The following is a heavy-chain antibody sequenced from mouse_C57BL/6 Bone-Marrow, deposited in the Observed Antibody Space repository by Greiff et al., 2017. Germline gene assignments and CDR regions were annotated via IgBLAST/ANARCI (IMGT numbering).Heavy chain of an antibody. CDR3: ARERYYGSSYEYFDV. V-gene: IGHV5-4*01. D-gene: IGHD1-1*01. CDR2: ISDGGSYT. CDR1: GFTFSSYA. J-gene: IGHJ1*03. Sequence: EVNLVESGGGLVKPGGSLKLSCAASGFTFSSYAMSWVRQTPEKRLEWVATISDGGSYTYYPDNVKGRFTISRDNAKNNLYLQMSHLKSEDTAMYYCARERYYGSSYEYFDVWGTGTTVTVSS.